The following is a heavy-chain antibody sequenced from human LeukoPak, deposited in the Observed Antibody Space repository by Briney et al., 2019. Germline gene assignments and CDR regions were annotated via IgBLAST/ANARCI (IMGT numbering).Heavy chain of an antibody. J-gene: IGHJ4*02. CDR1: GGSFSGYY. CDR3: ARADGDY. Sequence: SETLSLTCAVYGGSFSGYYWSWIRQPPGKGLEWIGEINHSGSTNYNPSLKSRVTISVDTSKNQFSLKLSSVTAADTAVYYCARADGDYWGQGTLVTVSS. D-gene: IGHD5-24*01. V-gene: IGHV4-34*01. CDR2: INHSGST.